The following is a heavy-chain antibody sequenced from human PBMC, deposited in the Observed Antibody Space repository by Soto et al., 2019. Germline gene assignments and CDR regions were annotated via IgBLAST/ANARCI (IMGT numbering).Heavy chain of an antibody. CDR3: ARDSSPYLESVAGTLFDY. V-gene: IGHV3-30-3*01. CDR1: GFTFSSYA. J-gene: IGHJ4*02. Sequence: QVQLVESGGGVVQPGRSLRLSCAASGFTFSSYAMHWVRQAPGKGLEWVAVISYDGSNKYYADSVKGRFTISRDNSKNTLYLQMNSLRAEDTAVYYCARDSSPYLESVAGTLFDYWGQGTLVTVSS. CDR2: ISYDGSNK. D-gene: IGHD6-19*01.